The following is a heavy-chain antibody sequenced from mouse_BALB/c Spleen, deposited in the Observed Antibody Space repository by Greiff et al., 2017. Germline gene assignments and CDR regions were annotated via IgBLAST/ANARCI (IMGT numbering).Heavy chain of an antibody. J-gene: IGHJ4*01. D-gene: IGHD1-2*01. CDR3: ARSAFITTALYAMDY. CDR2: INPSNGRT. Sequence: VQLQQPGAELVKPGASVKLSCKASGYTFTSYWMHWVKQRPGQGLEWIGEINPSNGRTNYNEKFKSKATLTVDKSSSTAYMQLSSLTSEDSAVYYCARSAFITTALYAMDYWGQGTSVTVSS. V-gene: IGHV1S81*02. CDR1: GYTFTSYW.